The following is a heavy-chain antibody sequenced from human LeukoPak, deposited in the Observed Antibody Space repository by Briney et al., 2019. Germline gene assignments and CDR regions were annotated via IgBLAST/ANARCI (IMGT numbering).Heavy chain of an antibody. D-gene: IGHD5-18*01. CDR3: ARGRVNTAMVTRAWFDP. V-gene: IGHV1-18*04. CDR1: GYTFTSYY. CDR2: ISAYNGNT. J-gene: IGHJ5*02. Sequence: ASVKVSCKASGYTFTSYYMHWVRQAPGQGLEWMGWISAYNGNTNYVQKLQGRVTMTTDTSTSTAYMELRSLRSDDTAVYYCARGRVNTAMVTRAWFDPWGQGTLVTVSS.